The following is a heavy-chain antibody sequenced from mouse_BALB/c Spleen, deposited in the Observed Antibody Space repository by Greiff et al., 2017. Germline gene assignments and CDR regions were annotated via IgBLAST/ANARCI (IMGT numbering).Heavy chain of an antibody. Sequence: EVNVVESGGGLVKPGGSLKLSCAASGFTFSDYYMYWVRQTPEKRLEWVATISDGGSYTYYPDSVKGRFTISRDNAKNNLYLQMSSLKSEDTAMYYCARDHPGLFAYWGQGTLVTVSA. V-gene: IGHV5-4*02. CDR3: ARDHPGLFAY. J-gene: IGHJ3*01. D-gene: IGHD3-1*01. CDR2: ISDGGSYT. CDR1: GFTFSDYY.